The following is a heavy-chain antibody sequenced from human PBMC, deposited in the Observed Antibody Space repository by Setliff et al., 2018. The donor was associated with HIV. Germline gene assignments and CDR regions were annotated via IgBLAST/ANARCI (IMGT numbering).Heavy chain of an antibody. CDR1: DSGTYY. Sequence: PSETLSLTCTVSDSGTYYWSWIRQPAGKGLEWIGRVSSRGDTNYNPSLKSRVTMSVDTSKNQFSLKLTSVTASDTAVYFCARAAAGNTGPFDLWGQGSPVTVSS. CDR2: VSSRGDT. D-gene: IGHD4-17*01. V-gene: IGHV4-4*07. J-gene: IGHJ4*02. CDR3: ARAAAGNTGPFDL.